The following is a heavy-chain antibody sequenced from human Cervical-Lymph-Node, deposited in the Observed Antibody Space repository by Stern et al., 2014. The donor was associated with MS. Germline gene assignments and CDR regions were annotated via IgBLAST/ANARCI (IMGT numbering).Heavy chain of an antibody. CDR2: IHAVGTT. CDR1: GFPVGASY. V-gene: IGHV3-66*01. Sequence: EVQLVESGGGLVQPGGSLRLSCAASGFPVGASYMNWVRQAPGKGLEWVSRIHAVGTTHYADSVKCRFTSSRANAKNALYLQMDRLTVEDTAVYYCAREIAGRRFEDWGRGTLVAVSP. D-gene: IGHD6-6*01. CDR3: AREIAGRRFED. J-gene: IGHJ4*02.